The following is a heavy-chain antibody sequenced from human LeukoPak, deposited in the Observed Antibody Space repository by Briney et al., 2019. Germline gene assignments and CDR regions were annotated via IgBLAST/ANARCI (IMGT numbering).Heavy chain of an antibody. V-gene: IGHV4-59*01. D-gene: IGHD4-23*01. Sequence: SETLSLTCTVSGGSISSYYWSWIRQPPGKGLEWIGYIYYSGSTNYNPSLKSRVTISVDTSKIQFSLRLSSVTAADTAVYYCARAGYGSGGSDYWGQGTLVTVSS. CDR1: GGSISSYY. J-gene: IGHJ4*02. CDR3: ARAGYGSGGSDY. CDR2: IYYSGST.